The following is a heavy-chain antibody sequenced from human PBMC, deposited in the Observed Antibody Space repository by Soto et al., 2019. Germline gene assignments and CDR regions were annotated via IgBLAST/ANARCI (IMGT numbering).Heavy chain of an antibody. CDR3: AREGYYSGSGTYSPPRYYGMDV. CDR1: GYTFINYG. D-gene: IGHD3-10*01. Sequence: QVQLVQSGAEVKKPGASVKVSCKASGYTFINYGITWVPQAPGQGLEWMGWISDYNGNTYYGKKFQGRVTMTTDTSTRTAYMELKSLRSDDTAVYYCAREGYYSGSGTYSPPRYYGMDVWGQGTTVTVSS. V-gene: IGHV1-18*01. CDR2: ISDYNGNT. J-gene: IGHJ6*02.